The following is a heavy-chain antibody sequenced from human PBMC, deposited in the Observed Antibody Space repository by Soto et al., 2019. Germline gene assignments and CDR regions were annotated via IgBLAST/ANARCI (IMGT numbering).Heavy chain of an antibody. CDR3: TRDISTVTN. Sequence: PWGSLRLSCAASGFIFSNYWMSWVRQAPGKGLEWVANIKKDGSERYYVDSVKGRFTISRDNAKNSLYLQMDSLRAEDTAVYYCTRDISTVTNWGQGTLVTVSS. CDR2: IKKDGSER. V-gene: IGHV3-7*01. CDR1: GFIFSNYW. J-gene: IGHJ4*02. D-gene: IGHD4-17*01.